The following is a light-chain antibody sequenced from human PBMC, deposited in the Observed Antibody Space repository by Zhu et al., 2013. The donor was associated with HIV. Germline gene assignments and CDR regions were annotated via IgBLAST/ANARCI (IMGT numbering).Light chain of an antibody. CDR3: AAWDDSLSGPV. Sequence: QSVLTQPPSASGTPGQRVSISCSGSSSNIGSNSVSWYQQLSGTAPKLLIYSDNQRPSGVRVRFVGSKSGTSASLAISGLQSDDEAHYYCAAWDDSLSGPVFGGGTKLTVL. CDR2: SDN. V-gene: IGLV1-44*01. J-gene: IGLJ2*01. CDR1: SSNIGSNS.